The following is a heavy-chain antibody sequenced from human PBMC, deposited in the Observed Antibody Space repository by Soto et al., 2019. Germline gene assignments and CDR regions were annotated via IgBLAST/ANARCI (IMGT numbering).Heavy chain of an antibody. V-gene: IGHV3-30-3*01. D-gene: IGHD1-26*01. CDR3: ARDDEGGSDCDLGY. CDR2: ILSDGSNK. CDR1: GFTLSSHA. J-gene: IGHJ4*02. Sequence: QVQLVESGGGVVQPGRSLRLSCAVSGFTLSSHAMHWVRQAPGKGLEWVALILSDGSNKYYADSVKGRFTTSRDNSKNTMYLQINSPSVEDTAVYYCARDDEGGSDCDLGYWGQGALVTFSS.